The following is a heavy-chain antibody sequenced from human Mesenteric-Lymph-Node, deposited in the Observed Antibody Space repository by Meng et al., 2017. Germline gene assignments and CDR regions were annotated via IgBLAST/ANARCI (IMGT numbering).Heavy chain of an antibody. D-gene: IGHD1-1*01. CDR2: INPGNANT. V-gene: IGHV1-3*01. CDR1: GSTFTSHV. Sequence: VQLVQSGAAVKETGAPVKVSCKAFGSTFTSHVMHWVRPAPGQTFEWMGWINPGNANTRYAQKFQGRVTITRDTSASTAYMELSSLTSEDTAVYYCARQIVSTYYFDYWGQGTLVTVSS. CDR3: ARQIVSTYYFDY. J-gene: IGHJ4*02.